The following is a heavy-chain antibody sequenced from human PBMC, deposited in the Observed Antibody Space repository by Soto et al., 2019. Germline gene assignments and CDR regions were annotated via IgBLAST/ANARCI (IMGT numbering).Heavy chain of an antibody. D-gene: IGHD6-19*01. J-gene: IGHJ6*02. CDR2: INAGSGNT. V-gene: IGHV1-3*01. CDR3: ATGEWLAHYYYGMDI. Sequence: ASVKVSCKASGYTFTGFSLHWVRQAPGQRLEWMGWINAGSGNTKYSQKFQGRVTITKDTSTNTAYMELSSLTSEDTAVYYCATGEWLAHYYYGMDIWGQGTTVTVSS. CDR1: GYTFTGFS.